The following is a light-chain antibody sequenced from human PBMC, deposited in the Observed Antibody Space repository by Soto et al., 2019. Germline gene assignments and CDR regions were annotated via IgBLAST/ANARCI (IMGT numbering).Light chain of an antibody. V-gene: IGLV1-40*01. CDR1: SSNIGAGHD. J-gene: IGLJ3*02. Sequence: QSVLTQPPSVSGAPGQRVTISCTGSSSNIGAGHDVHWYQQIPETAPKLLVSANTNRPSGVPDRFSGSNSGTSASLSITGLQAEDEADYYCQSFDSSLDGWVFGGGTKVTVL. CDR2: ANT. CDR3: QSFDSSLDGWV.